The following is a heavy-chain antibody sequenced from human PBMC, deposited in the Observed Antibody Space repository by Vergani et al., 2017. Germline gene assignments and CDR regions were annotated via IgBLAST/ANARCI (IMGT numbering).Heavy chain of an antibody. CDR2: IHTSGNT. CDR1: GGSINSHNYY. Sequence: QVQLQESGPGLVKPSQTLSLTCTVSGGSINSHNYYWSWIRQPAGKGLEGIGRIHTSGNTNYNPSLKSRVTLSEDTSKNQFSLNLHSGTAADTAVYFCARGSCLGGSCYKPLFDYWGQGILVTVSS. V-gene: IGHV4-61*02. CDR3: ARGSCLGGSCYKPLFDY. D-gene: IGHD2-15*01. J-gene: IGHJ4*02.